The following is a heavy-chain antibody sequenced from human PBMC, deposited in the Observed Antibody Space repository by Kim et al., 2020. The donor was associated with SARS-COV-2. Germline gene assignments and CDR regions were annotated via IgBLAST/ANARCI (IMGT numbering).Heavy chain of an antibody. Sequence: GGSLRLSCAGSGFTFSNYWMSWVRQVPGKGLEWVANIKKDGSQKYYVDSVKGRFTVSRDNAKNSLYLQMNSLRAEDTAVYYCGRDGSSDTLAYWGQGTLVTVSS. J-gene: IGHJ4*02. CDR3: GRDGSSDTLAY. D-gene: IGHD3-10*01. CDR2: IKKDGSQK. CDR1: GFTFSNYW. V-gene: IGHV3-7*03.